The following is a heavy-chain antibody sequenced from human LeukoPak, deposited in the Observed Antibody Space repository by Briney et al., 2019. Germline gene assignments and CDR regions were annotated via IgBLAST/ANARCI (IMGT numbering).Heavy chain of an antibody. CDR3: ASYYYDSSGYPPDYYYMDV. J-gene: IGHJ6*03. D-gene: IGHD3-22*01. V-gene: IGHV7-4-1*02. CDR2: INTNTGNP. CDR1: GYTFTSYG. Sequence: ASVKVSCKASGYTFTSYGINWVRQAPGQGLEWMGWINTNTGNPTYAQGFTGRFVFSLDTSVSTAYLQISSLKAEDTAVYYCASYYYDSSGYPPDYYYMDVWGKGTTVTVSS.